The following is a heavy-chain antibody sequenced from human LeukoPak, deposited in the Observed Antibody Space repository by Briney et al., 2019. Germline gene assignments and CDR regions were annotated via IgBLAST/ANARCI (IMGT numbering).Heavy chain of an antibody. J-gene: IGHJ4*02. V-gene: IGHV3-23*01. CDR3: AKDPRAPGIRLYYFDY. D-gene: IGHD5-12*01. CDR1: GFTFSSYA. CDR2: ISCSGGST. Sequence: GGSLRLSCAASGFTFSSYAMSWVRQAPGKGLEWVSAISCSGGSTYYADSVKGRFTISRENSKNTLYLQMNSLRAEDTAVYYCAKDPRAPGIRLYYFDYWGQGTLVTVSS.